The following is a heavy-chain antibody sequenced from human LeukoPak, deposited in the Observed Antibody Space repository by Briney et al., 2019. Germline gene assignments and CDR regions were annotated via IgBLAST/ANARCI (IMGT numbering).Heavy chain of an antibody. Sequence: SETLSLTCAVSGASISSHYWSWIRQPPGKGLEWIGYTSGSISDNPSLKSRVAVSVDPSQNQLSLSLASVTAPDTALYYCARVLAIFGPDTTDFYMDVWGKGTTVTVSS. V-gene: IGHV4-59*11. CDR2: TSGSI. J-gene: IGHJ6*03. CDR1: GASISSHY. D-gene: IGHD3-3*01. CDR3: ARVLAIFGPDTTDFYMDV.